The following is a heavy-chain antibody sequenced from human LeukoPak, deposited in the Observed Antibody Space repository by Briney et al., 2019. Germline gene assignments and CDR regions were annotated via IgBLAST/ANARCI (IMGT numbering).Heavy chain of an antibody. CDR1: GGSISSSSYY. D-gene: IGHD3-3*01. CDR3: ATLLMYYDFWSGYYRVSPEPAGASINWFDP. Sequence: SETLSLTCTVSGGSISSSSYYWGWIRQPPGKGLEWIGSIYYSGSTYYNPSLKSRVTISVDTSKNQFSLKLSSVTAADTAVYYCATLLMYYDFWSGYYRVSPEPAGASINWFDPWGQGTLVTVSS. CDR2: IYYSGST. V-gene: IGHV4-39*01. J-gene: IGHJ5*02.